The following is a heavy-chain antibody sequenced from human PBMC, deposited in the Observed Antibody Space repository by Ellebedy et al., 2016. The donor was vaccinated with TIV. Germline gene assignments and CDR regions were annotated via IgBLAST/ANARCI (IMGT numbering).Heavy chain of an antibody. D-gene: IGHD2-2*01. CDR1: GGSITGYY. CDR3: ARSVRAAAITAGTFDV. CDR2: LYASGTT. J-gene: IGHJ3*01. V-gene: IGHV4-4*07. Sequence: SETLSLTCSVSGGSITGYYWNWIRQSPGKGLEWIGRLYASGTTIYNPSLKSRVAMSLDTSMNQFSLNLSSVTAADTAVYYCARSVRAAAITAGTFDVWGQGTVVAVSS.